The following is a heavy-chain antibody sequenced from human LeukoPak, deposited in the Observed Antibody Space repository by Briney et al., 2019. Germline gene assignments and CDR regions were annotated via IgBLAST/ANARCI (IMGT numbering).Heavy chain of an antibody. J-gene: IGHJ6*02. D-gene: IGHD4-17*01. CDR1: GYSFTTYW. CDR3: ARHRPGDQGYYYYGLDV. V-gene: IGHV5-51*01. CDR2: IYPGDSTT. Sequence: GESLKISCKGSGYSFTTYWVGWVRRMPGKGLEGMGIIYPGDSTTIYSPSFQGQVTISADESISTAYLQWSSLKASDTAMYFCARHRPGDQGYYYYGLDVWGQGTTVTVS.